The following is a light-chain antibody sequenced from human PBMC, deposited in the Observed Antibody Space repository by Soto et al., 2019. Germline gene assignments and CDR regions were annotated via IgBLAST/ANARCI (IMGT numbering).Light chain of an antibody. J-gene: IGLJ3*02. CDR2: EDT. Sequence: QSVLTQPASVSGSPGQSITISCAGTSSDVGSHPLVSWYQQHPGKAPKLMISEDTKRPSGVSNRSSGSKSGNMASLTISGLQAEDEADYYCCAFTSAGTWVFGGGTQLTVL. CDR3: CAFTSAGTWV. V-gene: IGLV2-23*01. CDR1: SSDVGSHPL.